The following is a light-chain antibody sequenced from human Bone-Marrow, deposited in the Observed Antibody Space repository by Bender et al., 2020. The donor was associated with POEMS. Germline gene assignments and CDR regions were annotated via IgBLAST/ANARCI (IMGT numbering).Light chain of an antibody. V-gene: IGLV2-8*01. CDR2: DVS. Sequence: QSALTQPPSASGSPGQSVTISCTGTSSDIGDYNYVSWYQQHPGKAPKLMIYDVSKRPSGVPDRFSGSKSGTSASLAITGLQAEDEADYYCQSYDSSLSGWVFGGGTELTVL. J-gene: IGLJ3*02. CDR3: QSYDSSLSGWV. CDR1: SSDIGDYNY.